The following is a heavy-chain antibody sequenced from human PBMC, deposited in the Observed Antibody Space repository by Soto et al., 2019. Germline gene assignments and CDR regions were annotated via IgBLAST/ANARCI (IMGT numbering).Heavy chain of an antibody. CDR2: ISGSGGST. D-gene: IGHD2-15*01. Sequence: GGSLRLSCAASGFTFSSYAMSWVRQAPGKGLEWVSAISGSGGSTYYADSVKGRFTISRDNSKNTLYLQMNSLRAEDTAVYYCAKLGGEVVVVVAATGHYYYMDVWGKGTTVTVSS. J-gene: IGHJ6*03. V-gene: IGHV3-23*01. CDR1: GFTFSSYA. CDR3: AKLGGEVVVVVAATGHYYYMDV.